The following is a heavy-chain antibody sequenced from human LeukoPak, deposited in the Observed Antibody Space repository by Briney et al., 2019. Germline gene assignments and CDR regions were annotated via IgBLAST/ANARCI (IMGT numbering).Heavy chain of an antibody. CDR1: GLTFSAYS. J-gene: IGHJ6*02. Sequence: GGSLRLSCAAPGLTFSAYSMSWVRQAPGKGLEWVSYISSSSSTIYYADSVRGRFTISGDNAKNSLYLQMNSLRDEDTAVYYCARSVVPAASSSYYYYGMDVWGRGTTVTVSS. CDR2: ISSSSSTI. D-gene: IGHD2-2*01. V-gene: IGHV3-48*02. CDR3: ARSVVPAASSSYYYYGMDV.